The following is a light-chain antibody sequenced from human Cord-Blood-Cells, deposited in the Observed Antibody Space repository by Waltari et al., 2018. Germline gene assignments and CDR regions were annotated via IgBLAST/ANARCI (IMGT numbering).Light chain of an antibody. J-gene: IGKJ4*01. Sequence: EIVLTQSQATLSLSPGERATFSCRASQSVSSYLAWYQQKPGQAPRLLIYDASNRATGIPARFSGSGSGTDFTLTISSLEPEDFAVYYCQQRSNWPPTFGGGTKVEIK. CDR3: QQRSNWPPT. CDR2: DAS. V-gene: IGKV3-11*01. CDR1: QSVSSY.